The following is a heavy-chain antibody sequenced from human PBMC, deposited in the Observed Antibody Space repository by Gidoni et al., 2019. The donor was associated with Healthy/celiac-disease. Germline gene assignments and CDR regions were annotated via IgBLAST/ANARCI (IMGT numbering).Heavy chain of an antibody. CDR1: GGSISSSSYY. V-gene: IGHV4-39*02. J-gene: IGHJ5*02. CDR3: AREKLLMTTAVLSWFDP. D-gene: IGHD4-17*01. CDR2: IYYSGST. Sequence: LELQEAGAGMAKPAETLSLTCTVSGGSISSSSYYWGWIRQPPGKGLEWIGSIYYSGSTYYNPSLKSRVTISVDTSKNQFSLKLSSVTAADTAVYYCAREKLLMTTAVLSWFDPWGQGPLVTVSS.